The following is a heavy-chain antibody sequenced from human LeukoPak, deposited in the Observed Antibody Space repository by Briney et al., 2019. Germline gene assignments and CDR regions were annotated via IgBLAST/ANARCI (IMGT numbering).Heavy chain of an antibody. CDR2: IRVYNGNT. Sequence: GSSVKVSCKASGGTFSSYAISWVRQAPGQGLEWMGWIRVYNGNTNSAQKLQGRVTMTTDTSTSTAYMELRSLRSDDTAVYYCAREGALTFDYWGQGTLVTVSS. D-gene: IGHD3-16*01. V-gene: IGHV1-18*01. CDR1: GGTFSSYA. J-gene: IGHJ4*02. CDR3: AREGALTFDY.